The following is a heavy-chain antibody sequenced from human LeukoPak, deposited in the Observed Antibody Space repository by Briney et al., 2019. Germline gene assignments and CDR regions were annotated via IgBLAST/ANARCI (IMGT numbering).Heavy chain of an antibody. CDR2: IYYSGST. D-gene: IGHD3-10*02. CDR3: ARGMLAQGY. Sequence: PSETLSLTCTVSGGSISSYYWSWIRQPPGKGLEWIGYIYYSGSTNYNPSLKSRVTISVDTSKNQFSLKLSSVTAVDTAVYYCARGMLAQGYWGQGTLVTVSS. V-gene: IGHV4-59*01. J-gene: IGHJ4*02. CDR1: GGSISSYY.